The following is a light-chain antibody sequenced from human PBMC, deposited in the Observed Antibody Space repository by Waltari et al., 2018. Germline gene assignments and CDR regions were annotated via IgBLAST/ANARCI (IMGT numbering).Light chain of an antibody. CDR2: GNS. V-gene: IGLV1-40*01. J-gene: IGLJ2*01. CDR1: SSNIGAGYD. CDR3: QSYDNSLSGNVV. Sequence: QSVLTQPPSVSGAPGQRVTISCTGSSSNIGAGYDVHWYQQLPGTAPKLLIYGNSKRPAGVPDRFSGSKAGTSASLAITGLQAEDEADYYCQSYDNSLSGNVVFGGGTKLTVL.